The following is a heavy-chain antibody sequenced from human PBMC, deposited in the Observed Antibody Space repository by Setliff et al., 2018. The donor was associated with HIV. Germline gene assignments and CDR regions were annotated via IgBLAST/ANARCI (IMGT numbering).Heavy chain of an antibody. CDR1: GGTFSSYA. D-gene: IGHD5-12*01. Sequence: VASVKVSCKASGGTFSSYAISWVRQAPGQGLEWMGGIIPIFGTANYAQKFQGRVTITTDESTSTAYMELSSLRSDDTAVYYCAREIVSTITAYDIWGQGTMVTVS. CDR2: IIPIFGTA. CDR3: AREIVSTITAYDI. J-gene: IGHJ3*02. V-gene: IGHV1-69*05.